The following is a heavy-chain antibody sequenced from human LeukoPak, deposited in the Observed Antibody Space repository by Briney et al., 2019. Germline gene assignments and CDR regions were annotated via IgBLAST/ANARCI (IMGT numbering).Heavy chain of an antibody. CDR2: ISSSSSYT. CDR3: ARDGRAILRSFDS. J-gene: IGHJ4*02. CDR1: GFTFSDYY. D-gene: IGHD2-15*01. V-gene: IGHV3-11*05. Sequence: PGGSLRLSCAASGFTFSDYYMSWIRQAPGKGLEWVSYISSSSSYTNYADSVKGRFTISRDNAKNSLYLQMNSLRAEDTAVYYCARDGRAILRSFDSWGQGTLVTVSS.